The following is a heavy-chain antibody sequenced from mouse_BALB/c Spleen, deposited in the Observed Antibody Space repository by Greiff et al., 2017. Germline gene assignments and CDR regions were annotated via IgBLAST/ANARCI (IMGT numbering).Heavy chain of an antibody. J-gene: IGHJ2*01. CDR1: GFSLTSYG. CDR3: ARETTEGIFDY. V-gene: IGHV2-9*02. D-gene: IGHD1-1*01. Sequence: VQRVESGPGLVAPSQSLSITCTVSGFSLTSYGVHWVRQPPGKGLESLGVIWAGGSTNYNSALMSRLSISKDNSKSQVFLKMNSLQTDDTAMYYCARETTEGIFDYWGQGTTLTVSS. CDR2: IWAGGST.